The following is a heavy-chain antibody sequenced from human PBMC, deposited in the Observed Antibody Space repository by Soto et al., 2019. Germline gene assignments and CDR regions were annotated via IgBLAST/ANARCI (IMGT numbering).Heavy chain of an antibody. CDR1: GFTFSSYS. CDR3: ARLVRGDYAPFYYFDY. CDR2: ISSSSSYI. D-gene: IGHD3-10*02. V-gene: IGHV3-21*01. J-gene: IGHJ4*02. Sequence: GGSLRLSCAASGFTFSSYSMNWVRQAPGKGLEWVSSISSSSSYIYYADSVKGRFTISRDNAKNSLYLQMNSLRAEDTAVYYCARLVRGDYAPFYYFDYWGQGTLVTVYS.